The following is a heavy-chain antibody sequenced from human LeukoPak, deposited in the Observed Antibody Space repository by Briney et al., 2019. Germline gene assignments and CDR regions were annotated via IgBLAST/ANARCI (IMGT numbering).Heavy chain of an antibody. V-gene: IGHV3-30*02. J-gene: IGHJ4*02. CDR1: GFTFLSYG. Sequence: GGSLRLSCAASGFTFLSYGMHWVRQAPGKGLEWVAFIRYDGSNKYYADSVKGRFTISRDNSKNTLYPQMNSLRTEDTAVYYCAREPGGAYYFDYWGQGTLVTVSS. CDR2: IRYDGSNK. D-gene: IGHD3-10*01. CDR3: AREPGGAYYFDY.